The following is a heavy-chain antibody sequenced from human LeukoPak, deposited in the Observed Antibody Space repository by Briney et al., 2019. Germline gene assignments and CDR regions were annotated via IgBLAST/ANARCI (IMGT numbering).Heavy chain of an antibody. V-gene: IGHV4-59*01. CDR1: GGSISSYY. CDR3: ARLPFSSSWYWFDP. CDR2: IYYSGST. Sequence: SSETLSLTCTVSGGSISSYYWSWIRQPPGKGLEWIGYIYYSGSTNYNPSLKSRVTISVDTSKNQFSLKLSSVTAADTAVYYCARLPFSSSWYWFDPWGQGTLVTVSS. D-gene: IGHD6-13*01. J-gene: IGHJ5*02.